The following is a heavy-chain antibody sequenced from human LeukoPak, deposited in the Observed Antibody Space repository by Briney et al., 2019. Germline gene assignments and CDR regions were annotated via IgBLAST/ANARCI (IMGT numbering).Heavy chain of an antibody. Sequence: PGGSLRLSCTASGFTFSTYTMNWVRQAPGKGLEWVSSISGSSDYIYYADSVKGRFTISRDNAKNSLYLQMSSLRAEDTAVYYCARAPGYRGFLDYWGQGTLVTVSS. V-gene: IGHV3-21*01. CDR3: ARAPGYRGFLDY. D-gene: IGHD6-13*01. CDR1: GFTFSTYT. CDR2: ISGSSDYI. J-gene: IGHJ4*02.